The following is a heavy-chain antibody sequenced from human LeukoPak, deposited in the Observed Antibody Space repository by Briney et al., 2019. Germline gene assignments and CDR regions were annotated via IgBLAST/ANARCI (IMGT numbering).Heavy chain of an antibody. D-gene: IGHD1-1*01. CDR3: ARDDRGTSRLDAFDI. J-gene: IGHJ3*02. CDR2: VYYTGST. CDR1: GGSISTYF. Sequence: SETLSLTCTISGGSISTYFWSWIRQPPGKGLEWIGYVYYTGSTNYNPSLKSRVTISVDTPRNQFSLKLSSVTAADSATYYCARDDRGTSRLDAFDIWGQGTVATVSS. V-gene: IGHV4-59*01.